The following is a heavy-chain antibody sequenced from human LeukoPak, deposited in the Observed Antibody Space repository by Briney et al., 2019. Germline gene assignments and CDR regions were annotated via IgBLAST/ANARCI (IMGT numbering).Heavy chain of an antibody. CDR1: GFTFSDYY. V-gene: IGHV3-11*01. Sequence: GGSLRLSCAASGFTFSDYYMSWIRQAPGKGLERLSYIDSTGSTENYADSVKGRFTISRDNAKNSLFLQMNSLRGEDTAVYYCARPGNSGSYKRPFDYWGQGTLVTVSS. J-gene: IGHJ4*02. CDR2: IDSTGSTE. D-gene: IGHD1-26*01. CDR3: ARPGNSGSYKRPFDY.